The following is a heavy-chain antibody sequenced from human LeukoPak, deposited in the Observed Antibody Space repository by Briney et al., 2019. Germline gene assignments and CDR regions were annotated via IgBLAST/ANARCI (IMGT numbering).Heavy chain of an antibody. Sequence: PSQTLSLTCAISGDSVSSNSAAWNWIRQSPSRGLEWLGRTYYRSKRYNDYAVSVKSRITINPDTSKNQFSLKLSSVTAADTAVYYCARGRFANWGSVDYWGQGTLVTVSS. CDR3: ARGRFANWGSVDY. D-gene: IGHD7-27*01. V-gene: IGHV6-1*01. J-gene: IGHJ4*02. CDR1: GDSVSSNSAA. CDR2: TYYRSKRYN.